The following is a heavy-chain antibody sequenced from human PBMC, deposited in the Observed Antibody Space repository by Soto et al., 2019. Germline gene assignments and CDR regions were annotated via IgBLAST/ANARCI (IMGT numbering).Heavy chain of an antibody. J-gene: IGHJ4*02. CDR2: INANGGVT. CDR1: RYTFTDYY. D-gene: IGHD5-12*01. Sequence: ASVKVSCKASRYTFTDYYVHWVRQSPGQGLEWMGWINANGGVTKFPQKFQGRVIMTRDTSISTVYMELSRLTSDDTAVYYCARAGLTTLELATIYWGQGTQVTVSS. V-gene: IGHV1-2*02. CDR3: ARAGLTTLELATIY.